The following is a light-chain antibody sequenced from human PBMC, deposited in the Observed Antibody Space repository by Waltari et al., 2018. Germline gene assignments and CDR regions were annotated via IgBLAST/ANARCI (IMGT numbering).Light chain of an antibody. J-gene: IGKJ2*01. Sequence: DIQMIQSPSSLSASVGDRVTITCRASQSISNYLNWYQQKPGKAPRLLIYTASSLQSGVPSTFSGSGSGTEFTLTISSLQIEDFATYYCQQSYTTPYTFGQGTKLEIK. V-gene: IGKV1-39*01. CDR2: TAS. CDR3: QQSYTTPYT. CDR1: QSISNY.